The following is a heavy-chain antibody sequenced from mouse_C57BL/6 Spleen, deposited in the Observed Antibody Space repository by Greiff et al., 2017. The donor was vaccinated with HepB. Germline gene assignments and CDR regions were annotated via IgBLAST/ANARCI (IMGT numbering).Heavy chain of an antibody. CDR3: ARDYDDYAIDY. J-gene: IGHJ4*01. CDR2: ISYDGSN. V-gene: IGHV3-6*01. D-gene: IGHD2-12*01. CDR1: GYSITSGYY. Sequence: EVHLVESGPGLVKPSQSLSLTCSVTGYSITSGYYWNWIRQFPGNKLEWMGYISYDGSNNYNPSLKNRISITRDTSKNQFFLKLNSVTTEDTATDYCARDYDDYAIDYWGQGTSVTVSS.